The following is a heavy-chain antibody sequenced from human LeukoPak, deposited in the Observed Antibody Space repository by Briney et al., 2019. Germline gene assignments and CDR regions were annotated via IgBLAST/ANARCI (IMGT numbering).Heavy chain of an antibody. V-gene: IGHV5-51*01. J-gene: IGHJ4*02. Sequence: GESLKISCTGSGYSFTSYWIGWVRQMPGKGLEWMGIIYLGDSDTRYSPSFQGQVTISADKSISTAYLQWSSLKASDTAMYYCARMTYYYDSSSRYYFDYWGQGALVTVSS. D-gene: IGHD3-22*01. CDR2: IYLGDSDT. CDR3: ARMTYYYDSSSRYYFDY. CDR1: GYSFTSYW.